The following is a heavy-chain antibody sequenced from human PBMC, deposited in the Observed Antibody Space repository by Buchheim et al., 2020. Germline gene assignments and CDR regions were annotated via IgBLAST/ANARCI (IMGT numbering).Heavy chain of an antibody. CDR1: GDSISSNYW. D-gene: IGHD2-2*01. CDR3: ASILGGCSATSCYLLH. Sequence: QVQLQESGPGLVKPSGTLSLTCAVSGDSISSNYWWTWVRQPPGKGLEWIGEIYRSGSTNYHPSLKSRVIISLDKSKNEFSLRLTSATAADTAIYYCASILGGCSATSCYLLHWGQGTL. CDR2: IYRSGST. J-gene: IGHJ4*02. V-gene: IGHV4-4*02.